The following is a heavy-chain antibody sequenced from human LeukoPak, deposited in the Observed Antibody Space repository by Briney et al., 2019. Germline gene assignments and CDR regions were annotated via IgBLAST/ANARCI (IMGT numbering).Heavy chain of an antibody. CDR3: ARGGYDLWSGYRIDY. J-gene: IGHJ4*02. Sequence: GRSLRLSCAASGFTFSSYGMHWVRQAPGKGLEWVAVIWYDGSNKYYADSVKGRFTIPRDSSKNTLYLQMNSLRAEDTAVYYCARGGYDLWSGYRIDYWGQGTLVTVSS. CDR1: GFTFSSYG. V-gene: IGHV3-33*01. D-gene: IGHD3-3*01. CDR2: IWYDGSNK.